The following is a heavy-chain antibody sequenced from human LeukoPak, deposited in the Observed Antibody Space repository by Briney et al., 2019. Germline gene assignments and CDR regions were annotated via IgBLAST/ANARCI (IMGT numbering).Heavy chain of an antibody. CDR3: AXXXGHYYYYMDV. J-gene: IGHJ6*03. Sequence: SVKVSCKASGGTFSSYAISWVRQAPGQGLEWMGGIIPIFGTANYAQKFQGRVTITADKSTSTAYMELSSLRSEDTAVYYCAXXXGHYYYYMDVWGKGTTVTISS. CDR2: IIPIFGTA. V-gene: IGHV1-69*06. CDR1: GGTFSSYA.